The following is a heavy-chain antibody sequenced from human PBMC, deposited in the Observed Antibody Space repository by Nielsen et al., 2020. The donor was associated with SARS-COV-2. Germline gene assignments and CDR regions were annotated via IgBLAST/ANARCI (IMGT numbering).Heavy chain of an antibody. CDR1: GFTFSSYG. CDR2: ISYDGSNK. J-gene: IGHJ4*02. CDR3: ARGKGDFDY. V-gene: IGHV3-30*19. Sequence: GESLKISCAASGFTFSSYGMHWVRQAPGKGLEWVAVISYDGSNKYYADSVKGRFTISRDNSKNTLYLQMNSLRAEDTAVYYCARGKGDFDYWGQGTLVTVSS.